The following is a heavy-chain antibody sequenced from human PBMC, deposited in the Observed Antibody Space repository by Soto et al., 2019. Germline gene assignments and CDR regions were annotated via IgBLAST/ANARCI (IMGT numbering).Heavy chain of an antibody. V-gene: IGHV1-18*01. CDR1: GYTFTTYG. J-gene: IGHJ4*02. D-gene: IGHD6-19*01. CDR3: ARDIAVTGTVYGTDY. Sequence: ASVKVSCKASGYTFTTYGISWVRQAPGQGLEWLGWINTHNGNTNYAQNLQGRVIMTADTSTSTAYMELSSLRSEDTAVYYCARDIAVTGTVYGTDYWGQGTLVTVSS. CDR2: INTHNGNT.